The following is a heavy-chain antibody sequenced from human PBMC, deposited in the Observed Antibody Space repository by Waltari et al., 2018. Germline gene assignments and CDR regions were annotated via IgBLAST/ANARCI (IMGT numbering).Heavy chain of an antibody. CDR3: AREAGSGIDWYHDY. Sequence: QMQESGPGLVKPSATLSLMCSVSDFSISSGFYWGWLRQYPGKGLEWIGSISDSGTTSYNPSLQSRVTISIDTSKNQFSLKLGSVTAADTAVFYCAREAGSGIDWYHDYWGQGILVTVSS. CDR1: DFSISSGFY. V-gene: IGHV4-38-2*02. CDR2: ISDSGTT. D-gene: IGHD3-9*01. J-gene: IGHJ4*02.